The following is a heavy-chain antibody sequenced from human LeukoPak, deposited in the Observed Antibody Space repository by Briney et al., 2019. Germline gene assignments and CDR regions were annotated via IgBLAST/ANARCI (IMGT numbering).Heavy chain of an antibody. Sequence: PGGSLRLSCAASGFMFDDYIMHWVRQAPGKGLEWVSLVSWDGGNTYYADSVKGRFTISRDNSKNSLYLQMNSLRTEDTALYYCAKDYDGMATTYAFDYWGQGILVTVSS. CDR2: VSWDGGNT. D-gene: IGHD5-24*01. J-gene: IGHJ4*02. CDR3: AKDYDGMATTYAFDY. V-gene: IGHV3-43*01. CDR1: GFMFDDYI.